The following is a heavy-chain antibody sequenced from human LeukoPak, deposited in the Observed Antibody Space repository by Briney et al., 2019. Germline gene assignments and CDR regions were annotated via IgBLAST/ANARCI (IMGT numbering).Heavy chain of an antibody. V-gene: IGHV3-23*01. D-gene: IGHD5-12*01. J-gene: IGHJ4*02. CDR3: AKVMAVATITYGFDY. CDR2: ISGSGSST. Sequence: GGSLRLSCAASGFTFSSHAMSWVRQAPGKGLEWVSAISGSGSSTYFADSVKGRFTISRDNSKNTLYLQMNSLRAEDTAVYYCAKVMAVATITYGFDYWGQGTLVTVSS. CDR1: GFTFSSHA.